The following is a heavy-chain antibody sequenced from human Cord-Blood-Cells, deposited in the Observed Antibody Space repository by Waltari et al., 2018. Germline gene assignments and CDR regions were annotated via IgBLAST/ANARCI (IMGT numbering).Heavy chain of an antibody. Sequence: EVQLVQSGAEVKKPGESLKISCKGSGYSFTSYWIGWVRQMPGKGLEWMGIIYPGDSDTSYSPSFQGQVTSSADKSISTAYLQWSSLKASDTAMYYCARGNCSSTSCYSYFDYWGQGTLVTVSS. CDR3: ARGNCSSTSCYSYFDY. J-gene: IGHJ4*02. CDR1: GYSFTSYW. CDR2: IYPGDSDT. V-gene: IGHV5-51*01. D-gene: IGHD2-2*02.